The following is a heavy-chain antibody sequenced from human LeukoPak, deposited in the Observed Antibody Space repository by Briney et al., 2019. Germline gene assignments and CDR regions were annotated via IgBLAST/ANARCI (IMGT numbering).Heavy chain of an antibody. V-gene: IGHV3-23*01. CDR2: ISGDGGST. CDR1: GFTFSSFT. J-gene: IGHJ4*02. CDR3: AKGSAVSRPYYLDY. D-gene: IGHD6-13*01. Sequence: PGGSLRLSCTASGFTFSSFTMSWVRQAPGKGLEWVSAISGDGGSTYYADSVKGRFTFSRDNSKNTLYLEMASLRAEDTAVYYCAKGSAVSRPYYLDYWGQGTLVTVSS.